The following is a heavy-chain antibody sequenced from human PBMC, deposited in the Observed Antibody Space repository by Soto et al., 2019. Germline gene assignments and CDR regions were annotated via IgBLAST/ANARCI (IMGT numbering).Heavy chain of an antibody. V-gene: IGHV4-59*01. CDR2: SYYSGST. Sequence: SETLSLTCTVSGGSISNYYWSWIRQPPGQGLEWIGYSYYSGSTNYNPSLKSRVTMSVGTARNQLSLKMSSVTAADTAVYYCARGSRYSSTWSYWGQGTLVTVSS. J-gene: IGHJ4*02. CDR3: ARGSRYSSTWSY. D-gene: IGHD6-13*01. CDR1: GGSISNYY.